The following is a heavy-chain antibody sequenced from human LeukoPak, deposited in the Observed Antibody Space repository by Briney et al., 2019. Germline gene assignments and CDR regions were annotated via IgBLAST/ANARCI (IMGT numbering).Heavy chain of an antibody. Sequence: TSETLSLTCAVYGGSFSGYYWSWIRQPPGKGLEWIGEINHSGSTNYNPSLKSRVTISVDTSKNQFSLKLSSVTAADTAVYYCARGADLSAYYFDYWGQGTLVTVSS. CDR3: ARGADLSAYYFDY. CDR1: GGSFSGYY. D-gene: IGHD2-21*02. CDR2: INHSGST. V-gene: IGHV4-34*01. J-gene: IGHJ4*02.